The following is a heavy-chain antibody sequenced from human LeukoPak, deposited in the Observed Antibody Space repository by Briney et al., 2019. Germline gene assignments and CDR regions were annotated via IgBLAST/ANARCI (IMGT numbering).Heavy chain of an antibody. CDR2: IYYSGST. J-gene: IGHJ4*02. CDR3: ARLARYYDILTGSLDY. CDR1: GGSISSSSYY. Sequence: PSETLSLTCTVSGGSISSSSYYWGWIRQPPGKGLEWIGSIYYSGSTYYNPSLKSRVTISVDTSKNQFSLKLSSVTAADTAVYYCARLARYYDILTGSLDYWGQGTLVTASS. D-gene: IGHD3-9*01. V-gene: IGHV4-39*01.